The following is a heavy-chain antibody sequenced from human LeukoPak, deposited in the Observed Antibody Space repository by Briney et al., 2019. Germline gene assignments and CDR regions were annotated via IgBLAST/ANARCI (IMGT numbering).Heavy chain of an antibody. CDR3: ARGSSNVAARINWFDP. V-gene: IGHV3-21*01. CDR1: GFTFSSYD. J-gene: IGHJ5*02. D-gene: IGHD6-6*01. CDR2: ISGSSSYI. Sequence: GGSLRLSCAGSGFTFSSYDMNWVRQAPGKGLEWVSSISGSSSYIYYADSVKGRFTISRDNAKNSLYLQMNSLRVEDRAVYYCARGSSNVAARINWFDPWGQGTLVTVSS.